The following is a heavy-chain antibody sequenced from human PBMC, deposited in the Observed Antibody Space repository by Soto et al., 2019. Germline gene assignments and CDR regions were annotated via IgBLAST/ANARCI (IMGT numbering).Heavy chain of an antibody. V-gene: IGHV3-49*05. D-gene: IGHD3-3*01. J-gene: IGHJ5*02. CDR1: GFTFGDYA. CDR2: LRSKAYGGTT. Sequence: EVQLVESGGGLVKPGRSLRLSCTASGFTFGDYAMSWFRQAPGKGLEWVGFLRSKAYGGTTEYAASVKGRFTISRDDSKSIAYLQMNSLKTEDTAVYYCTRDRAYYDFWSGYVREYWFDPWGQGTLVTVSS. CDR3: TRDRAYYDFWSGYVREYWFDP.